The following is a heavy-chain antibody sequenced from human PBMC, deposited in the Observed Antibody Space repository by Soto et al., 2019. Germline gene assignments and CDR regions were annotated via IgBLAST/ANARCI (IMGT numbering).Heavy chain of an antibody. CDR2: IIRIFGTA. CDR1: GGTFSSYA. CDR3: ARDPISVVVVAATFHYYYGMDV. D-gene: IGHD2-15*01. V-gene: IGHV1-69*01. J-gene: IGHJ6*02. Sequence: QVQLVQSGAEVKKPGSSVKVSCKASGGTFSSYAISWVRQAPGQGLGWMGGIIRIFGTANYAQKFQGRVTITADESTSTAYMELSSLRSEDTAVYYCARDPISVVVVAATFHYYYGMDVWGQGTTVTVSS.